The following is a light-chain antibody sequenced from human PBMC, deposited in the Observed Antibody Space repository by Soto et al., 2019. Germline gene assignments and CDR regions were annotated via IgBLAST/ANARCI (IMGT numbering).Light chain of an antibody. Sequence: EIVLTQSPATLSLSPGEGGTLSCRASQTVISNSLAWYQQKPGQPPRLLIHGASTRAPGIPERLSGSRSGTDFTLTISRLEPEDFAVYYCQLYGGSPKTFGRGTKVEIK. J-gene: IGKJ1*01. CDR3: QLYGGSPKT. CDR1: QTVISNS. V-gene: IGKV3-20*01. CDR2: GAS.